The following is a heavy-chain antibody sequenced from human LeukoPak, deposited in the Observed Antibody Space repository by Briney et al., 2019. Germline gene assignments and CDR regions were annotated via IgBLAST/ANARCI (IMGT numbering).Heavy chain of an antibody. D-gene: IGHD3-22*01. CDR1: GFTFSSYW. Sequence: GGSLRLSCAASGFTFSSYWMSWVRQAPGKGLEWVANIKQDGSEKYYVDSVKGRFTISRDNAKNSLYLQMNSLRAEDTALYYCAKDISSSGYYYHFDYWGQGTLVTVSS. CDR2: IKQDGSEK. V-gene: IGHV3-7*03. J-gene: IGHJ4*02. CDR3: AKDISSSGYYYHFDY.